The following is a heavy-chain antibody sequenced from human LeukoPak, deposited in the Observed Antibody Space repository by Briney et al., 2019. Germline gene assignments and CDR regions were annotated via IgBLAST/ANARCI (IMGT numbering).Heavy chain of an antibody. Sequence: PWETLRLSCAVSGYSISSYYWHWIRQAPGKGLEWIGYIYNSGSTNYNPSLKSRVAISVDTSKNQFSLRLSSVTAADTAVYYCARTMIRGLSPFDFWGQGTLVTVSS. D-gene: IGHD3-10*01. CDR2: IYNSGST. J-gene: IGHJ4*02. CDR3: ARTMIRGLSPFDF. V-gene: IGHV4-59*01. CDR1: GYSISSYY.